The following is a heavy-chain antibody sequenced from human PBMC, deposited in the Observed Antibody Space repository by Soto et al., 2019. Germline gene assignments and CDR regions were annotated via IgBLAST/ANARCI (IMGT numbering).Heavy chain of an antibody. V-gene: IGHV4-4*02. Sequence: ASETLSLTCVVSWSSISKINWGSWVRQSPGKGLEWIGQIYHSGSTNYNPSPKSRVTVSVDKSKNQLSLKLSSVAAADTAVYYCARVRASGTCFDYWGQGTLVTVSS. J-gene: IGHJ4*02. CDR3: ARVRASGTCFDY. CDR2: IYHSGST. CDR1: WSSISKINW. D-gene: IGHD6-13*01.